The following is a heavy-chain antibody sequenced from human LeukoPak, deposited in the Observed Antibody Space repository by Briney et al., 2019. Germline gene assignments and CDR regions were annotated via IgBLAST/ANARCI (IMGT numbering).Heavy chain of an antibody. CDR3: ARSRGGGITIFGAPRPAFDS. D-gene: IGHD3-3*01. Sequence: AGRSLRLSCAASGFTFSNYGIHWVRQAPGKGLEWVAVISYDGNNKYYADSVKGRFTISRDNSKNTLFLQMNSLRAEDTAVYYCARSRGGGITIFGAPRPAFDSWGQGTLVTVSS. CDR1: GFTFSNYG. CDR2: ISYDGNNK. J-gene: IGHJ5*01. V-gene: IGHV3-30*03.